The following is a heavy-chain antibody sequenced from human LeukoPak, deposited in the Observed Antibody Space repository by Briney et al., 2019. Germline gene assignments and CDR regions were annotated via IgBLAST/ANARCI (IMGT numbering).Heavy chain of an antibody. V-gene: IGHV1-46*01. D-gene: IGHD3-22*01. Sequence: ASVKVSCKASGYTFTSYYVHWVRQAPGQGLEWMGIINPSGGSTSYAQKFQGRVTMTRDTSTSTVYMELSSLRSEDTAVCYCARDFLSSGFDYWGQGTLVTVSS. J-gene: IGHJ4*02. CDR3: ARDFLSSGFDY. CDR2: INPSGGST. CDR1: GYTFTSYY.